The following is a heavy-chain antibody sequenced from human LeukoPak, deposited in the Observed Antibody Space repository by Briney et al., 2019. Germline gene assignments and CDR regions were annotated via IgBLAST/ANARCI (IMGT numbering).Heavy chain of an antibody. CDR3: ASGRSWELPADY. Sequence: PSETLSLTCTVSGGSISSSSYYWGWIRQPPGKGLEWIGSIYYSGSTYYDPSLKSRVTISVDTSKNQFSLKLSSVTAADTAVYYCASGRSWELPADYWGQGTLVTVSS. D-gene: IGHD3-10*01. J-gene: IGHJ4*02. V-gene: IGHV4-39*07. CDR1: GGSISSSSYY. CDR2: IYYSGST.